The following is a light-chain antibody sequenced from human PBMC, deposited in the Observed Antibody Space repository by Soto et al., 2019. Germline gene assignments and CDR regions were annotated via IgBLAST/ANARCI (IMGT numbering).Light chain of an antibody. Sequence: EIVMTQSPATLSVSPGERATLSCRASQSVSSNLAWYQQQPGQAPRLLIYGASTRATGIPARFSGSGSGTEFTLTINNLQSEDFAVYYCQQYNNWPFFGGGTKVEIK. CDR1: QSVSSN. CDR3: QQYNNWPF. J-gene: IGKJ4*01. CDR2: GAS. V-gene: IGKV3-15*01.